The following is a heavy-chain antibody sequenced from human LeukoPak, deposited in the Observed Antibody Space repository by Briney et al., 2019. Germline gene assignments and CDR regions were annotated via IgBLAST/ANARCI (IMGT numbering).Heavy chain of an antibody. Sequence: TLSLTCTVSGGSISSGDYYWSWIRQHPGKGLEWIGYIYYSGSTYYNPSLKSRVIISVDTSKNQFSLELSSVTAADTAVYYCARERYRRFDPWGQGTLVTVTS. CDR2: IYYSGST. CDR1: GGSISSGDYY. CDR3: ARERYRRFDP. D-gene: IGHD1-26*01. V-gene: IGHV4-31*03. J-gene: IGHJ5*02.